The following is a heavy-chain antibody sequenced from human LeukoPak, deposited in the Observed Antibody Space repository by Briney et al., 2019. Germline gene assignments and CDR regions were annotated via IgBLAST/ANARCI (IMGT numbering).Heavy chain of an antibody. CDR3: ARDDGSGSPTAI. J-gene: IGHJ4*02. D-gene: IGHD3-10*01. Sequence: GASVKVSCKASVYTFTSYAIRWVGQAPGQRLEWMGWINAGNGNTKYSQKFQGRVTITRDTSASTAYMELSSLRSEDTAVYYCARDDGSGSPTAIWGQGTLVTVSS. V-gene: IGHV1-3*01. CDR2: INAGNGNT. CDR1: VYTFTSYA.